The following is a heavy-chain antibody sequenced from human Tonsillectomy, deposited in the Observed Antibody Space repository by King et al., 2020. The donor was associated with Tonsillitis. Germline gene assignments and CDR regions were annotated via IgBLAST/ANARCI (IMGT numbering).Heavy chain of an antibody. CDR2: INPNGGST. CDR3: AREDKFDP. Sequence: QLVQSGAEVKKPGASVKVSCKASGYTFTYHYIHWVRQAPGQGLEWMGVINPNGGSTTYAQKFQGRVTMTRDTSTSTVYMDLSSLRSEDTAVYFCAREDKFDPWGQGTLVTVSS. V-gene: IGHV1-46*03. CDR1: GYTFTYHY. J-gene: IGHJ5*02.